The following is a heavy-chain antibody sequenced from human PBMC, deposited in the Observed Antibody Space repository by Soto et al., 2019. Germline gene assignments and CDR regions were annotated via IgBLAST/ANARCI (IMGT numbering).Heavy chain of an antibody. CDR1: GGSISSGGYY. J-gene: IGHJ6*02. CDR3: ARDHQPAGGYYYYGMDV. D-gene: IGHD2-2*01. V-gene: IGHV4-31*03. CDR2: IYYSGST. Sequence: QVQLQESGPGLVKPSQTLSLTCTVSGGSISSGGYYWSWIRQHPGKGLEWIGYIYYSGSTYYNPPLKSRVTISVDTSKNQFSLKLSSVTAADTAVYYCARDHQPAGGYYYYGMDVWGQGTTVTVSS.